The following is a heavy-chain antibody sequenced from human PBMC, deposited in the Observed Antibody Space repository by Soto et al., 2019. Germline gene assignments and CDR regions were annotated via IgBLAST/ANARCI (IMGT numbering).Heavy chain of an antibody. J-gene: IGHJ6*02. D-gene: IGHD3-22*01. CDR3: ASHYYDRYYYGMDV. V-gene: IGHV1-69*02. Sequence: QVQLVQSGAEVKKPGSSVKVSCKASGGTFSSYTISWVRQAPGQGLEWMGRIIPILGIANYAQKFQGRVTITADKSTSTAYMELSRLRSEDTAVYYCASHYYDRYYYGMDVWGQGTTVTVSS. CDR1: GGTFSSYT. CDR2: IIPILGIA.